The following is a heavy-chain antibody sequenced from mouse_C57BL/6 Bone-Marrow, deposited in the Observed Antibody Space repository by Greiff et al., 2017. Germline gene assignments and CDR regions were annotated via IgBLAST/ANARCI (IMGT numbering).Heavy chain of an antibody. CDR1: GYTFTSYW. CDR3: ARGGYYGSSSPWFAY. J-gene: IGHJ3*01. V-gene: IGHV1-69*01. CDR2: IDPSDSYT. D-gene: IGHD1-1*01. Sequence: QVQLQQPGAELVMPGASVKLSCKASGYTFTSYWMHWVKQRPGQGLEWIGEIDPSDSYTNYNQKFKGKSTLTVDKSSSTAYMQLSSLTSEDSAVYYWARGGYYGSSSPWFAYWGQGTLVTVSA.